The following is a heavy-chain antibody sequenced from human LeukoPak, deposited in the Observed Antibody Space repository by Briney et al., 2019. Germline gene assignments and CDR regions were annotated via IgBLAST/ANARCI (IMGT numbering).Heavy chain of an antibody. CDR2: IYSGGST. CDR3: ARGRVFAKLAVVRPEVNCFDP. Sequence: GGSLRLSCAASGFTVSSNYMSWVRQAPGKGLEWVSVIYSGGSTYYADSVKGRFTISRDNSKNTLYLQMNNLRAEDTAVYYCARGRVFAKLAVVRPEVNCFDPWGQGTLVTVSS. D-gene: IGHD2-21*01. J-gene: IGHJ5*02. CDR1: GFTVSSNY. V-gene: IGHV3-53*01.